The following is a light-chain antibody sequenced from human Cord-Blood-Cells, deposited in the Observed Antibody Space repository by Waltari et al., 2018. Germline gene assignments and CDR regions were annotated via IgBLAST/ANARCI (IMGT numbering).Light chain of an antibody. CDR1: TSDAGSSTL. CDR3: CSYAGSSTFYV. V-gene: IGLV2-23*02. CDR2: EVS. J-gene: IGLJ1*01. Sequence: QSALTPPASVSGSPGPSTNISRSGTTSDAGSSTLDTSYPQHPGKAAKLMIYEVSNRPSGVSNRFSGSKSGNTASLTISGLQAEDEADYYCCSYAGSSTFYVFGTGTKVTVL.